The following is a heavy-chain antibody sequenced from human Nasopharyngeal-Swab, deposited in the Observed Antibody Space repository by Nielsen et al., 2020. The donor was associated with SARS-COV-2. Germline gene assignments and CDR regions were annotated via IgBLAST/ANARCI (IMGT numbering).Heavy chain of an antibody. D-gene: IGHD3-10*01. V-gene: IGHV1-2*02. CDR3: AREIYYGSGSYYVDDAFDI. CDR1: ENAFTNYD. CDR2: LNPNSGGT. J-gene: IGHJ3*02. Sequence: ASVKVSCKTSENAFTNYDINWVRQAPGQGPEWVGSLNPNSGGTNYAQKFQGRVTLTLDTSINTVYMDLTSLRSDDTAVYYCAREIYYGSGSYYVDDAFDIWGQGTMVTVSS.